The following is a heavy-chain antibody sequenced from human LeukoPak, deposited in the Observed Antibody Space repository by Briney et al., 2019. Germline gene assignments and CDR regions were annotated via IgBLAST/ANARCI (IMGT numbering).Heavy chain of an antibody. CDR1: GFTFSSYG. CDR2: ISYDGSNK. J-gene: IGHJ3*02. Sequence: TGGSLRLSCAAPGFTFSSYGMHWVRQAPGKGLEWVAVISYDGSNKYYADSVKGRFTISRDNSKNTLYLQMNSLRAEDTAVYYCAKDHGGIAIWGQGTMVTVSS. CDR3: AKDHGGIAI. D-gene: IGHD6-13*01. V-gene: IGHV3-30*18.